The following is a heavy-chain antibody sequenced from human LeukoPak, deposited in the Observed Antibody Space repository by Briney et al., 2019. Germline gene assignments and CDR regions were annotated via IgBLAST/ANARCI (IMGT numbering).Heavy chain of an antibody. CDR3: ARGGSGTYFAFDI. CDR2: IYSGGST. D-gene: IGHD3-10*01. CDR1: EFTVSSDY. Sequence: GGSLRLSCAASEFTVSSDYMNWVRQAPGKGLEWVSVIYSGGSTYYADSVKGRFTISRDNPENTLYLQMNSLRAEDTAVYYCARGGSGTYFAFDIWGQGTMVTVSS. J-gene: IGHJ3*02. V-gene: IGHV3-66*01.